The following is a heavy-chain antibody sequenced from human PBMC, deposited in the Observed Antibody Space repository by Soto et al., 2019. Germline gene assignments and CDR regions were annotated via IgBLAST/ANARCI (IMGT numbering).Heavy chain of an antibody. CDR1: GGTFTTYS. V-gene: IGHV1-69*18. Sequence: HVELVQSWGDVMKPGSSAQVACKASGGTFTTYSFILLRQPAAQGLEWLGSVIPSIEAPNYAQKLQDRVTISADESTRTAFLELSSLRSDDTAVYFCARGSEEWSNLGFFDSWGQGTLVTVSS. CDR2: VIPSIEAP. D-gene: IGHD3-3*01. CDR3: ARGSEEWSNLGFFDS. J-gene: IGHJ4*02.